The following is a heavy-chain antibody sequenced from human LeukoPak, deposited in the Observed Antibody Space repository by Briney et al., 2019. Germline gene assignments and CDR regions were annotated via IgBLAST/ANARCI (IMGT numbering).Heavy chain of an antibody. CDR2: IYYSGST. D-gene: IGHD3-22*01. CDR1: GGPISSSSYY. CDR3: ARESYSSGYYYDY. J-gene: IGHJ4*02. V-gene: IGHV4-39*02. Sequence: SETLSLTCTVSGGPISSSSYYWGWIRQPPGKGLEWIGSIYYSGSTYYNPSLKSRVTISVDTPKNQFSLKLSSVTAADTAVYYCARESYSSGYYYDYWGQGTLVTVSS.